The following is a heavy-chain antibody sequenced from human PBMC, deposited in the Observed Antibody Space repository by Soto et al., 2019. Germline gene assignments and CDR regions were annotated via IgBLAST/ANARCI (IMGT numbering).Heavy chain of an antibody. J-gene: IGHJ6*02. Sequence: GESLKISCKGSGYSFTSYWISWVRQMPGKGLEWMGRIDPSDSYTNYSPSFQGHVTISADKSISTAYLQWSSLRASDTAMYYCARQEQQLAYYYYGMDVWGQGTTVTVSS. CDR1: GYSFTSYW. V-gene: IGHV5-10-1*01. CDR2: IDPSDSYT. D-gene: IGHD6-13*01. CDR3: ARQEQQLAYYYYGMDV.